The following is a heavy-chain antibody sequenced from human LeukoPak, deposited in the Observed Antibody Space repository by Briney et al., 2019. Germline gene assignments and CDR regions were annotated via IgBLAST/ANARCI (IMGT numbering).Heavy chain of an antibody. V-gene: IGHV3-30-3*01. CDR3: ARGAPDGVRVQPFDY. CDR2: ISYDGSNK. D-gene: IGHD2-8*01. J-gene: IGHJ4*02. Sequence: PGRSLRLSCAASGFTFSSYAMHWVRQAPGKGLEWVAVISYDGSNKYYADSVKGRFTISRDNSKNTLYLQMNGLRAEDTAVYYCARGAPDGVRVQPFDYWGQGTLVTVSS. CDR1: GFTFSSYA.